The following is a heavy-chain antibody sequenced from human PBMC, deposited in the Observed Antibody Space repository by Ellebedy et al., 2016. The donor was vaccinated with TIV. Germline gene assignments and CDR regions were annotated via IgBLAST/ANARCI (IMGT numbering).Heavy chain of an antibody. CDR1: GFAFDTYS. D-gene: IGHD3-9*01. Sequence: GGSLRLSXAASGFAFDTYSMIWVRQAPGKGLEWVSSISSSSSYTFYSDSVKGRFTISRDNAKHSVYLQMNSLRAEDTALYYCARLREDYNILTGYYRKNFDYWGQGTLVTVSS. J-gene: IGHJ4*02. V-gene: IGHV3-21*06. CDR3: ARLREDYNILTGYYRKNFDY. CDR2: ISSSSSYT.